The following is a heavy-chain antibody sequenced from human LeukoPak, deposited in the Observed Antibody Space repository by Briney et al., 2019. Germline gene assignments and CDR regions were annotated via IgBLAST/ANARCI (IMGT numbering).Heavy chain of an antibody. CDR2: IYYSGST. D-gene: IGHD3-10*01. CDR3: ARSRLNYYGSGSPFDY. V-gene: IGHV4-31*03. Sequence: PSQTLSLTCTVSGGSISSGGYYWSWIRQHPGKGLEWIGYIYYSGSTYYNPSLKSRVTISVDTSKNQFSLKLSSVTAADTAVYYCARSRLNYYGSGSPFDYWGQGTLVTVSS. CDR1: GGSISSGGYY. J-gene: IGHJ4*02.